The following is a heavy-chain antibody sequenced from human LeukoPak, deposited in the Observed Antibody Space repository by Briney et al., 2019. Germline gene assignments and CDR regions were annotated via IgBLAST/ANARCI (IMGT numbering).Heavy chain of an antibody. CDR3: ARAAPYYYDSSGYSAFDS. Sequence: GGSLRLSCAASGFTVSSNHMSWVRQAPGKGLEWVSVIYIGGTIFYADSVKGRFTISRDNSMNTVYLEMNSPRAEDTAVYYCARAAPYYYDSSGYSAFDSWGQGTMVTVSA. CDR1: GFTVSSNH. CDR2: IYIGGTI. J-gene: IGHJ3*02. V-gene: IGHV3-66*01. D-gene: IGHD3-22*01.